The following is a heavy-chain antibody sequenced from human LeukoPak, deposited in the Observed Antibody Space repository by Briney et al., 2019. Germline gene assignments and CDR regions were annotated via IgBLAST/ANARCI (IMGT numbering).Heavy chain of an antibody. CDR2: ISYDGSNK. D-gene: IGHD2-15*01. CDR3: ARASRWLRWFPRRSDAFDI. V-gene: IGHV3-30*03. Sequence: PGGSLRLSCAASGFTFSSYGMHWVRQAPGKGLEWVAVISYDGSNKYYADSVKGRFTISRDNSKNTLYLQMNSLRAEDTAVYYCARASRWLRWFPRRSDAFDIWGQGTTVTVSS. J-gene: IGHJ3*02. CDR1: GFTFSSYG.